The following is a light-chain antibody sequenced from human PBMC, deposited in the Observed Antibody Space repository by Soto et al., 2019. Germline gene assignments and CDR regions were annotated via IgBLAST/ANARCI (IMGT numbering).Light chain of an antibody. CDR1: SSDVGGSNF. V-gene: IGLV2-14*03. CDR2: DVA. Sequence: SALTQPASVSDSPGQSITISCTGTSSDVGGSNFVSWYQQHPGKPPRLIIYDVANRPSGVSNRFSGSKSGSTASLIISRLQTEDEADYYCVSYTSSTTYVFGTGTKVTAL. CDR3: VSYTSSTTYV. J-gene: IGLJ1*01.